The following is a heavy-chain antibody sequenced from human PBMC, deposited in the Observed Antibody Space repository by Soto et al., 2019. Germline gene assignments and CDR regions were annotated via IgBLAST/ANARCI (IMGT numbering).Heavy chain of an antibody. CDR2: IYYSGNT. CDR3: ARGIYSTSSFFDS. D-gene: IGHD6-6*01. CDR1: GDSISTADYY. J-gene: IGHJ4*02. V-gene: IGHV4-30-4*01. Sequence: LSLXCTVSGDSISTADYYWNWIRQPPGKGLEWIGYIYYSGNTYYIPSLKSRVTISVDTSKNQISLKLNSVTAADTAVYYCARGIYSTSSFFDSWGQGTLVTVSS.